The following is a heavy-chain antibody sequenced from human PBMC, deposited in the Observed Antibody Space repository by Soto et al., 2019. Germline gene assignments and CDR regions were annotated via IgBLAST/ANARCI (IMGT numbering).Heavy chain of an antibody. D-gene: IGHD3-16*01. CDR1: GFTFSSYS. CDR2: ISSSSSTI. V-gene: IGHV3-48*04. J-gene: IGHJ4*02. Sequence: GGSLRLSCAASGFTFSSYSMNWVRQAPGKGLEWVSYISSSSSTIYYADSVKGRFTISRDNAKNSLYLQMNSLRAEDAAAYYCGRGGELGEVRFDYWGQGTLVTVSS. CDR3: GRGGELGEVRFDY.